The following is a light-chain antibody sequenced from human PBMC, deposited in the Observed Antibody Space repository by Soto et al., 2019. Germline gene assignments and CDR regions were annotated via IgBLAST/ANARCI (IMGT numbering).Light chain of an antibody. J-gene: IGKJ5*01. Sequence: EIVLTQSPATLSLSPGERATLSCRASQSVSRYLAWYQQKPGQAPRLLIYDASNRATGIPARFSGSGSGTDFTLTISSLEPEDAAVYYCQQRRMWPITLGQGTRLEIK. V-gene: IGKV3-11*01. CDR1: QSVSRY. CDR3: QQRRMWPIT. CDR2: DAS.